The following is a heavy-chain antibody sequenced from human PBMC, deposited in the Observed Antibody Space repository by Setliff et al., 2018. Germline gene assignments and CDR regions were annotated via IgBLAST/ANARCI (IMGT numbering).Heavy chain of an antibody. J-gene: IGHJ4*02. Sequence: SETLSLTCTVSGDSVSSVSYYWSWIRQPPGKGLEWIGYISYSGSTNYNPSLKSRVTISMDTSKNQFSLKVSSVTDADTAVYYCARSFSRREKFLLDYWGQGALVTVSS. CDR2: ISYSGST. CDR3: ARSFSRREKFLLDY. V-gene: IGHV4-61*01. CDR1: GDSVSSVSYY.